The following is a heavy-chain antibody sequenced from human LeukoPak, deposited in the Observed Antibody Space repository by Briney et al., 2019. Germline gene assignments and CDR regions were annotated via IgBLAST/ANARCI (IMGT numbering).Heavy chain of an antibody. CDR3: ATGVPYYGGNSGYYYYYGMDV. D-gene: IGHD4-23*01. Sequence: ASVKVSCKVSGYTLTELSMRWVRQAPGKGLEWMGGFDPEDGETIYAQKFQGRVTMTEDTSTDTAYMELSSLRSEDTAVYYCATGVPYYGGNSGYYYYYGMDVWGQGTTVTVSS. CDR1: GYTLTELS. CDR2: FDPEDGET. V-gene: IGHV1-24*01. J-gene: IGHJ6*02.